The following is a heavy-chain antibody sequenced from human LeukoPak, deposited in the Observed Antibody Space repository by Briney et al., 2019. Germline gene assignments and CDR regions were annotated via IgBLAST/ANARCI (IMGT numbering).Heavy chain of an antibody. Sequence: GASVKVSCKASGYTFTGYYMHWVRQAPGQGLEWMGWINPNSGGTNYAQKFQGRVTMTRDTSISTAYMELRSLRSDDTAVYYCARDITFGYSSSWYYFDYWGQGTLVTVSS. CDR2: INPNSGGT. CDR3: ARDITFGYSSSWYYFDY. J-gene: IGHJ4*02. V-gene: IGHV1-2*02. D-gene: IGHD6-13*01. CDR1: GYTFTGYY.